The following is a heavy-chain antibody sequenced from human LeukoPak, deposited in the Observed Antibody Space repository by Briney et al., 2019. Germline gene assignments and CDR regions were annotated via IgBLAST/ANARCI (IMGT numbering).Heavy chain of an antibody. CDR1: GFTFSSYW. D-gene: IGHD1-14*01. CDR3: ARGPTGYYYGMDV. V-gene: IGHV3-48*02. CDR2: ISSSSSTI. Sequence: GGSLRLSCAASGFTFSSYWMSWVRQAPGKGLEWVSYISSSSSTIYYADSVKGRFTISRDNAKNSLCLQMNSLRDEDTAVYYCARGPTGYYYGMDVWGQGTTVTVSS. J-gene: IGHJ6*02.